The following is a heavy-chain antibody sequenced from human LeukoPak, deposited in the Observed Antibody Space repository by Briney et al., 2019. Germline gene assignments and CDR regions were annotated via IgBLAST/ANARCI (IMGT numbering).Heavy chain of an antibody. CDR2: INPSGGST. D-gene: IGHD2-2*01. J-gene: IGHJ4*02. CDR1: GYTFTSYY. CDR3: ARAGFIVVVPAAEVGQFDY. V-gene: IGHV1-46*01. Sequence: GASVKVFCKASGYTFTSYYMHWVRQAPGQGLEWMGIINPSGGSTSYAQKFQGRVTMTRDMSTSTVYMELSSLRSEDTAVYYCARAGFIVVVPAAEVGQFDYWGQGTLVTVSS.